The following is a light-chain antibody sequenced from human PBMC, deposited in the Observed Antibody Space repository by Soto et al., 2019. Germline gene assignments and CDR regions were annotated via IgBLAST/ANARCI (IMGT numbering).Light chain of an antibody. CDR3: TSYTTTRTWV. Sequence: QSVLTQPASVSGSPGQSITISCTGTSSDVGTYNYVSWYQQHPGKAPKLIIYEVSNRPSGVSDRFAGSKSGNTASLTISGLLAEDEADYYCTSYTTTRTWVFGGGTQLTVL. CDR2: EVS. CDR1: SSDVGTYNY. J-gene: IGLJ3*02. V-gene: IGLV2-14*01.